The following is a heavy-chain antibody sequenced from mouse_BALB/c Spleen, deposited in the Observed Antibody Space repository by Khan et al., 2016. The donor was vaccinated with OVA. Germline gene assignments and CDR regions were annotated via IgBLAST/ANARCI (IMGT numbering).Heavy chain of an antibody. CDR2: ISSGGTYT. D-gene: IGHD2-1*01. CDR1: GFTFSRYT. CDR3: TRGEGYYGKPYAIEF. Sequence: EVQLVESGGDLVKPGGSLKLSCAASGFTFSRYTMSWVRQTPEKRLEWVATISSGGTYTYYVDSVEGRFTLSRDNAKNTLYLEMTSLKSEDTAIYYCTRGEGYYGKPYAIEFWGPGTSVTVSS. V-gene: IGHV5-6-4*01. J-gene: IGHJ4*01.